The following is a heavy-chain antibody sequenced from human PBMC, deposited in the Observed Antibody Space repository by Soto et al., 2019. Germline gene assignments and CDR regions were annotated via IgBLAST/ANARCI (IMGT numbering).Heavy chain of an antibody. J-gene: IGHJ3*02. V-gene: IGHV3-33*01. CDR1: GFTYGHFG. CDR2: IWHDGSKK. CDR3: ARDAYGTAGQGGAFDI. D-gene: IGHD2-21*02. Sequence: QVQLVESGGGVVQPGRSLRLSCATSGFTYGHFGMHWARQAPGKGLEWVAVIWHDGSKKLYAGSVKGRLTISRDDSKKTLDLQMNSLRVEDTAVYYCARDAYGTAGQGGAFDIWGEGTVVIVSS.